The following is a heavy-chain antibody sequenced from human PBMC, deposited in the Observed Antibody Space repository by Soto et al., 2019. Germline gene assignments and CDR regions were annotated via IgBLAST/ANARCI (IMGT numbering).Heavy chain of an antibody. D-gene: IGHD3-9*01. CDR2: IYYSGTT. V-gene: IGHV4-59*08. CDR3: ASVSYFNAFDY. Sequence: SETLSLTCAGSGVSINSYYWSWIRQPPGKALEWIGYIYYSGTTNYNPSLKSRVTISVDTSKNQFSLKLSSVTAADTAVYYCASVSYFNAFDYWGQGTLVTVSS. J-gene: IGHJ4*02. CDR1: GVSINSYY.